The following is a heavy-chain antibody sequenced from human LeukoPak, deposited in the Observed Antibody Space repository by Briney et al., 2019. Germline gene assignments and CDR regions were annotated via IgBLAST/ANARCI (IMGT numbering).Heavy chain of an antibody. CDR1: GGSISSGDYY. CDR3: ARYCSGGSCYPYYYYGVDV. V-gene: IGHV4-30-4*01. Sequence: PSQTLSLTCSVSGGSISSGDYYWSWIRQPPGKGLVWIGYIYYSGSTNYNPSLKSRVTISVDTSKNQFSLELSSVTAADTAVYYCARYCSGGSCYPYYYYGVDVWGQGTTVTVSS. J-gene: IGHJ6*02. D-gene: IGHD2-15*01. CDR2: IYYSGST.